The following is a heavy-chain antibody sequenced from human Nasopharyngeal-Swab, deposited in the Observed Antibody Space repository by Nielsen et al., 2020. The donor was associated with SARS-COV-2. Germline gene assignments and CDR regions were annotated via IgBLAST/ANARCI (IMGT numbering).Heavy chain of an antibody. Sequence: ASVKVSCKASGYTFTGYYMHWVRQAPGQGLEWMGRINPSSGGTNYAQKFQGRVTMTRDTSISTAYMELSRLRSDDTAVYYCARANLYSSGWYIPDYWGQGTLVTVSS. CDR2: INPSSGGT. V-gene: IGHV1-2*06. CDR3: ARANLYSSGWYIPDY. J-gene: IGHJ4*02. D-gene: IGHD6-19*01. CDR1: GYTFTGYY.